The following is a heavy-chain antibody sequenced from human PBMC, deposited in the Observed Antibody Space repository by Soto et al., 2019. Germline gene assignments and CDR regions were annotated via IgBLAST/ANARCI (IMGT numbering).Heavy chain of an antibody. CDR2: VNPIVSMS. J-gene: IGHJ4*02. Sequence: QVQLVQSGAEVKRPGSSVKVSCKASGDTFNFYSINWVRQAPGLGLEWMGRVNPIVSMSNYAQKFQGRVTMDADKSTSTVYMELSSLRSEDTAIYYCASSYGSGSRAFDYWGQGALVTVSS. V-gene: IGHV1-69*02. CDR1: GDTFNFYS. D-gene: IGHD3-10*01. CDR3: ASSYGSGSRAFDY.